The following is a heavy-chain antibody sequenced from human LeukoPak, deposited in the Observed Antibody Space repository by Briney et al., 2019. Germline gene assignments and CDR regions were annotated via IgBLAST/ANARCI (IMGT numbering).Heavy chain of an antibody. V-gene: IGHV1-69*04. CDR1: GGTFSSYA. Sequence: ASVKVSCKACGGTFSSYAISWVRQAPRQELEWMGRIIPILGIANYAQKFQGRVTITADKSTSTAYMELSSLRSEDTAVYYCARGIAVAGNDYWGQGTLVTVSS. D-gene: IGHD6-19*01. CDR3: ARGIAVAGNDY. CDR2: IIPILGIA. J-gene: IGHJ4*02.